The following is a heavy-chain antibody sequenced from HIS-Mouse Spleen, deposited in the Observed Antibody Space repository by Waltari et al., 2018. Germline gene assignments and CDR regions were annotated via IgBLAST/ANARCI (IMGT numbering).Heavy chain of an antibody. CDR3: ARVYYDFWSGYYY. CDR1: GYTFTSYD. J-gene: IGHJ4*02. CDR2: LTPNSGNT. Sequence: QVQLVQSGAEVKKPGASVKVSCKDSGYTFTSYDITWVRRATGQGLEWMGRLTPNSGNTGHAQKFQGRVTMTRNTSISTAYIELSSLRSEDTAVYYCARVYYDFWSGYYYWGQGTLVTVSS. D-gene: IGHD3-3*01. V-gene: IGHV1-8*01.